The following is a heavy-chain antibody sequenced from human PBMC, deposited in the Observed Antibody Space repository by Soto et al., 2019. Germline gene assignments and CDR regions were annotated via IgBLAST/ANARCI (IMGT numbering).Heavy chain of an antibody. J-gene: IGHJ5*02. CDR3: AREVAYCSSTSCHTNWFDP. CDR2: IYYSGST. CDR1: GGSISSGGYY. V-gene: IGHV4-31*03. D-gene: IGHD2-2*01. Sequence: SETLSLTCTFSGGSISSGGYYLSWIRQHPGKGLEWIGYIYYSGSTYYNPSLKSRVTISVDTSKNQFSLKLSSVTAADTAVYYCAREVAYCSSTSCHTNWFDPWGQGTLVTVSS.